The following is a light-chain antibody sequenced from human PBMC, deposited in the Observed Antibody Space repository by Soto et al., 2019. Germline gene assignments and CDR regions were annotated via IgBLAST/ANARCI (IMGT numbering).Light chain of an antibody. J-gene: IGKJ1*01. CDR2: WAS. CDR3: QQYNSTRT. Sequence: DIVMTQSPDSLAVSLGERATINCKSSQSVLYSSNNKNYLAWYQQKPGQPPXLLIYWASTRESGVPDRFSGGGSGTDFTLTISSLQAEDVAVYYCQQYNSTRTFGQGTKVDIK. V-gene: IGKV4-1*01. CDR1: QSVLYSSNNKNY.